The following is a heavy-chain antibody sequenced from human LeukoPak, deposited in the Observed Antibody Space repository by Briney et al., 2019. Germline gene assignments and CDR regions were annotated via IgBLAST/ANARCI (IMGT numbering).Heavy chain of an antibody. Sequence: ASVKVSCKASGYTFTSYVISWVRQAPGQGLEWMGWISAYNGNTNYAQKLQGRVTMTTDTSTSTAYMELRSLRSDDTAVYYCARVGSGWYGYYYYGMDVWGQGTTVTVSS. J-gene: IGHJ6*02. V-gene: IGHV1-18*01. CDR3: ARVGSGWYGYYYYGMDV. CDR2: ISAYNGNT. D-gene: IGHD6-19*01. CDR1: GYTFTSYV.